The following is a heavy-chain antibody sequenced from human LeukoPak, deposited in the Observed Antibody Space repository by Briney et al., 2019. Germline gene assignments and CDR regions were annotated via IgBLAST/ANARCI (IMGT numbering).Heavy chain of an antibody. CDR1: GGSISSSSYY. J-gene: IGHJ6*03. Sequence: PSETLSLTCTVSGGSISSSSYYWGWIRQPPGTGLEWIGSIYYSGSTYYNPSLKSRVTISVDTSKNQFSLKLSSVTAADTAVYYCASLPYGSGSYRYYYYYMDVWGKGTTVTISS. CDR3: ASLPYGSGSYRYYYYYMDV. CDR2: IYYSGST. V-gene: IGHV4-39*07. D-gene: IGHD3-10*01.